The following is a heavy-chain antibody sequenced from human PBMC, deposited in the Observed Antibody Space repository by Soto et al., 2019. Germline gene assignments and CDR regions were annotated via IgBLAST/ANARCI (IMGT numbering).Heavy chain of an antibody. CDR3: AGVRQLVGYFYYYMDG. D-gene: IGHD6-6*01. Sequence: ASVKVSCKASGYTFTNYGITWVRQAPGQGLEWMGWISAYNGDTHYTQRLQGRVTMTTDTSTSTAYMELRGLRSDDTAVYYCAGVRQLVGYFYYYMDGWGKGTTVTLPS. J-gene: IGHJ6*03. CDR1: GYTFTNYG. V-gene: IGHV1-18*01. CDR2: ISAYNGDT.